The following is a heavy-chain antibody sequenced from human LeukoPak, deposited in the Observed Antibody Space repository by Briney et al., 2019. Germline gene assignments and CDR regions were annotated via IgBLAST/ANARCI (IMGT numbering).Heavy chain of an antibody. CDR2: IKKDGSEK. Sequence: GGSLRLSCAASGFTFSNYYMSWVRQAPGKGLEWVANIKKDGSEKYYVDSVRGRFTISRDNAKKSLYLQMNSLRVEDTAVYYCARSSYYDSSGYYLEGSSDYWGQGTLVTVSS. CDR3: ARSSYYDSSGYYLEGSSDY. CDR1: GFTFSNYY. D-gene: IGHD3-22*01. V-gene: IGHV3-7*01. J-gene: IGHJ4*02.